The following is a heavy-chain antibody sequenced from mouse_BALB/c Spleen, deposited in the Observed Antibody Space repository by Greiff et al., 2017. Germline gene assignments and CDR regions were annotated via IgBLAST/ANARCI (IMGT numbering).Heavy chain of an antibody. Sequence: VQLQQSGPELVKPGASVKISCKASGYSFTGYFMNWVMQSHGKSLEWIGRINPYNGDTFYNQKFKGKATLTVDKSSSTAHMELRSLASEDSAVYYCARITTEDGGAMDYWGQGTSVTVSS. D-gene: IGHD1-1*01. J-gene: IGHJ4*01. CDR3: ARITTEDGGAMDY. V-gene: IGHV1-20*02. CDR1: GYSFTGYF. CDR2: INPYNGDT.